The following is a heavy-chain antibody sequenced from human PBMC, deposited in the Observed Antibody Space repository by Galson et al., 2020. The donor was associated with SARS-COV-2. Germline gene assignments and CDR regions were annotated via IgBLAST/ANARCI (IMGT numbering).Heavy chain of an antibody. Sequence: GESLKTSCAAAGFTFDTYDMHWVRRAPGKGLEWVSLISWDGGSTYYADSVKGRFTISRDNSKDFLYLQMNGLRAEDTALYYCAKAPSGTYDAFDIWGQGTMVTVSS. CDR2: ISWDGGST. V-gene: IGHV3-43D*04. CDR1: GFTFDTYD. D-gene: IGHD1-26*01. CDR3: AKAPSGTYDAFDI. J-gene: IGHJ3*02.